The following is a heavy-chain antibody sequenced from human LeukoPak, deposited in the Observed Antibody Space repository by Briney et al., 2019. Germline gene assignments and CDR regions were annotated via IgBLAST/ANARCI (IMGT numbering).Heavy chain of an antibody. CDR3: ARPTRRYDSSGYRLYYYYYMDV. J-gene: IGHJ6*03. V-gene: IGHV4-34*01. Sequence: PSETLSLTCAVYGGSFGGYYWTWIRQPPGKGLEWIGEINHSGSTNYNPSLKSRVTISVDTSKNQFSLKLSSVTAADTAVYYCARPTRRYDSSGYRLYYYYYMDVWGKGTTVTVSS. D-gene: IGHD3-22*01. CDR2: INHSGST. CDR1: GGSFGGYY.